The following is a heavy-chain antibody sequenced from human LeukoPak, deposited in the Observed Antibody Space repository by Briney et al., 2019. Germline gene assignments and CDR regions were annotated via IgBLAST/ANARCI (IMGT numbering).Heavy chain of an antibody. J-gene: IGHJ4*02. CDR2: MNPNSGNT. Sequence: ASVKVSCKASGYTFTSYDINWVRQATGQGLEWMGWMNPNSGNTGYAQKFQGRVTMTRNTSISTAYMELSSLRSEDTAVYYCARGRSLNYYDSSGYFLYYFDYWGQGTLVTVSS. V-gene: IGHV1-8*01. CDR1: GYTFTSYD. D-gene: IGHD3-22*01. CDR3: ARGRSLNYYDSSGYFLYYFDY.